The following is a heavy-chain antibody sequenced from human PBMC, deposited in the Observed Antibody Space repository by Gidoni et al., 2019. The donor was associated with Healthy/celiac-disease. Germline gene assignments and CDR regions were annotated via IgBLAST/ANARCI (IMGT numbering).Heavy chain of an antibody. J-gene: IGHJ3*02. D-gene: IGHD3-22*01. CDR2: ISGSGGST. Sequence: EVQLLESGGGLVQPGGSMRLSCAASCVPFSCQAVRRVRQAPGNGLEWVSGISGSGGSTYYADSVKGRFTISRDNSKNTLYLQMNSLRAEETAVYYCAKDFAPYYYDSSGYYGAFDIWGQGTMVTVSS. V-gene: IGHV3-23*01. CDR3: AKDFAPYYYDSSGYYGAFDI. CDR1: CVPFSCQA.